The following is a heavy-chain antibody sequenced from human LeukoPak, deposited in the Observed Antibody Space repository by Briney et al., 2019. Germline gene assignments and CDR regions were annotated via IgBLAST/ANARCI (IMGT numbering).Heavy chain of an antibody. Sequence: GSLRLSCAASGFTVSSNYMSWVRQAPGKGLEWVSVIYSGGSTYYADSVRGRFTISRDNAKNSLYLQMNSLRAEDTALYYCAKVPYSSSWYFAFDIWGQGTMVTVSS. J-gene: IGHJ3*02. V-gene: IGHV3-53*05. D-gene: IGHD6-13*01. CDR2: IYSGGST. CDR1: GFTVSSNY. CDR3: AKVPYSSSWYFAFDI.